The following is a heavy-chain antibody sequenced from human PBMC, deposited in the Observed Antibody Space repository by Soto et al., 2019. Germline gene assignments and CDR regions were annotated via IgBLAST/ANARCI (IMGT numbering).Heavy chain of an antibody. J-gene: IGHJ3*02. CDR1: GGSISSYY. D-gene: IGHD3-22*01. V-gene: IGHV4-59*01. Sequence: SATLSLTCTVSGGSISSYYWSWIRQPPGKGLEWIGYVYYSGSTIYNPSLKSRVTVSVDTSKKQFSLKLSSVTAADMAVYYCTREWGSESYDNSLSSDAFEIWGQGTMGTV. CDR2: VYYSGST. CDR3: TREWGSESYDNSLSSDAFEI.